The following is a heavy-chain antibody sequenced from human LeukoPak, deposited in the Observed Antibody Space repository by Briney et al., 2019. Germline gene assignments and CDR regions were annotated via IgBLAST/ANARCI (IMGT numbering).Heavy chain of an antibody. J-gene: IGHJ4*02. D-gene: IGHD1-7*01. CDR1: GGTFSSYA. CDR3: ARDAQLGTGTTSGDLDY. Sequence: GSSVKVSCKASGGTFSSYAISWVRQAPGQGLEWMGRIIPIFGANYAQKFQGRVTITTDESTSTAYMELSSLRSEDTAVYYCARDAQLGTGTTSGDLDYWGQGTLVTVSS. CDR2: IIPIFGA. V-gene: IGHV1-69*05.